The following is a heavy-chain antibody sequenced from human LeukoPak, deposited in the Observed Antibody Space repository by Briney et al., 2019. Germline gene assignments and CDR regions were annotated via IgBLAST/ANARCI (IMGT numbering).Heavy chain of an antibody. Sequence: SETLSLTCSVSDVSISTSYWSWIRQPPGRGLEWIGYIYHSGNTHYNPSLKSRLTISVDKTKNQFSLKVSSVTAADTAMYYCAKSSWSLFDPWGQGTLVTVSS. V-gene: IGHV4-4*09. J-gene: IGHJ5*02. CDR3: AKSSWSLFDP. CDR1: DVSISTSY. D-gene: IGHD3-10*01. CDR2: IYHSGNT.